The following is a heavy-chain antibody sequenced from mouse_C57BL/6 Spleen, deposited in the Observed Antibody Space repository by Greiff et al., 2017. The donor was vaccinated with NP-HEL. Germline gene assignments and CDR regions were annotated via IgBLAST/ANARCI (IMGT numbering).Heavy chain of an antibody. CDR1: GYTFTSYW. J-gene: IGHJ4*01. D-gene: IGHD2-1*01. Sequence: QVQLQQPGAELVRPGSSVKLSCKASGYTFTSYWMDWVKQRPGQGLEWIGNIYPSDSETHYNQKFKDKATLTVDKSSSTAYMQLSSLTSEDSAVYYCARSGNYYAMDDWGQGTSVTVSS. V-gene: IGHV1-61*01. CDR3: ARSGNYYAMDD. CDR2: IYPSDSET.